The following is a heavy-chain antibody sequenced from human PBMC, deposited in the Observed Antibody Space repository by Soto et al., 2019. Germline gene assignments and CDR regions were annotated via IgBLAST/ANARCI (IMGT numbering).Heavy chain of an antibody. D-gene: IGHD3-22*01. CDR1: GDSISSYY. J-gene: IGHJ5*02. Sequence: PSETLSLTCTVSGDSISSYYWSWIRQTPGKGLEWIGYIYFSGSTNYNPSLRSRVTISVDTSKNQFSLQLSSVTAADTAVYYCARAPYYYDSSGYYYGWFDPWGQGTLVTVSS. V-gene: IGHV4-59*01. CDR2: IYFSGST. CDR3: ARAPYYYDSSGYYYGWFDP.